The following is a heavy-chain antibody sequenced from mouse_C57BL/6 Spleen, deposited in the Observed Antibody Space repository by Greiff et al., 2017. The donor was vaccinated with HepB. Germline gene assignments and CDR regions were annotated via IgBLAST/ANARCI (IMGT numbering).Heavy chain of an antibody. CDR3: ARLTIVTTYFDY. J-gene: IGHJ2*01. CDR2: INHNNGGN. D-gene: IGHD2-12*01. CDR1: GYTFTDYN. Sequence: EVQLQQSGPELVKPGASVKMSCKASGYTFTDYNMHWVKQSQGKSLEWIGYINHNNGGNSYNQKFKGKATFTVNKSSSTAYMELRSLTSEDSAVYYVARLTIVTTYFDYLGQGTTLTVSS. V-gene: IGHV1-22*01.